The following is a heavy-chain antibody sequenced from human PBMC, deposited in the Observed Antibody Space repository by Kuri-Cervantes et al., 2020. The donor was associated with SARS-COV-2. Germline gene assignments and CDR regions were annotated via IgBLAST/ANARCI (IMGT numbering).Heavy chain of an antibody. CDR3: ARELGLTTVNWFDP. CDR2: IYYSGST. Sequence: GSLRLSCTVSGGSISSYYWSWIRQPPGKGLEWIRYIYYSGSTNYNPSLKSRVTISVDTSKNQFSLKLSSVTAADTAVYYCARELGLTTVNWFDPWGQGTLVTVSS. CDR1: GGSISSYY. J-gene: IGHJ5*02. V-gene: IGHV4-59*01. D-gene: IGHD4-17*01.